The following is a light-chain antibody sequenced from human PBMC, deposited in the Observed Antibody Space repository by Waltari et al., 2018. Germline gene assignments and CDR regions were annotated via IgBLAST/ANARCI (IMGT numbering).Light chain of an antibody. CDR2: DVS. J-gene: IGLJ2*01. Sequence: QSALTQPASVSGSPGQSITISCTGTSSDVGGYNYVSWYQQHQGKAPKLMIYDVSNRPSGVSNRFSGSKSGNTASLTISGLQAEDEADYYCSSYTSTDVVFGGGTKLTVL. CDR3: SSYTSTDVV. CDR1: SSDVGGYNY. V-gene: IGLV2-14*01.